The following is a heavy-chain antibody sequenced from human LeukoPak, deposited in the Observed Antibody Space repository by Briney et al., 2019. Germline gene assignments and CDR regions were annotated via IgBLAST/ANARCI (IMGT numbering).Heavy chain of an antibody. CDR3: ARGRQDVNMILVVMAGVSYYLGV. D-gene: IGHD3-22*01. V-gene: IGHV4-34*01. J-gene: IGHJ6*03. CDR2: MSPSGSS. Sequence: PSETLSLTCAVYGGSFSDYYWTWIRQTPGKGLEWIGEMSPSGSSNYNPSLKSRVTISVDTSKNQFSLKLRSVTAADTAVYYCARGRQDVNMILVVMAGVSYYLGVWSKGTTVTVS. CDR1: GGSFSDYY.